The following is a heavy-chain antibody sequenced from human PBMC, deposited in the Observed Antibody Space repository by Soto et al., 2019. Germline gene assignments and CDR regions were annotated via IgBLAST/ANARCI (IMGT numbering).Heavy chain of an antibody. D-gene: IGHD6-6*01. J-gene: IGHJ4*02. V-gene: IGHV1-18*04. CDR2: ISAYNGAK. CDR1: GYMFTTYG. Sequence: GASVKVSCKASGYMFTTYGISWVRQAPGQGLEWMAWISAYNGAKKYSRNFEDRVTMTTHTSTTTVYMELRNLTSDDTATYFCARTGGAMAPRPLEYWGRGTLLTVSS. CDR3: ARTGGAMAPRPLEY.